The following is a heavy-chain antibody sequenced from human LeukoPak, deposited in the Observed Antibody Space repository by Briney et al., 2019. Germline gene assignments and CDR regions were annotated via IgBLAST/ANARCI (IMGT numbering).Heavy chain of an antibody. CDR1: GYTFTGYY. D-gene: IGHD6-13*01. V-gene: IGHV1-2*02. CDR2: INPNSGGT. Sequence: GASAKVSCKASGYTFTGYYMHWVRQAPGQGLEWMGWINPNSGGTNYAQKFQGRVTMTRDTSISTAYMELGRLRSDDTAVYYCAREGIAAAGTSDYWGQGTLVTVSS. J-gene: IGHJ4*02. CDR3: AREGIAAAGTSDY.